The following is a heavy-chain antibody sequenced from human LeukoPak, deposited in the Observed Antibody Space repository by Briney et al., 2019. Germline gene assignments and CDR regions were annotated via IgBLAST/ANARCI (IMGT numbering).Heavy chain of an antibody. J-gene: IGHJ4*02. CDR3: AKAYYDSTGYYGY. CDR1: GFTFSSYA. CDR2: ISGSGGST. D-gene: IGHD3-22*01. Sequence: GESLKISGAASGFTFSSYAMSWVRQAPGKGLEWVSTISGSGGSTYYADSVKGRFTISRDNSKNTLYLQMNSLRAEDTAVYYCAKAYYDSTGYYGYWGQGTLVTVSS. V-gene: IGHV3-23*01.